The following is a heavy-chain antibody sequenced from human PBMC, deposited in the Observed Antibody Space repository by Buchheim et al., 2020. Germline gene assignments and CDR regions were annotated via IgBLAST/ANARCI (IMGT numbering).Heavy chain of an antibody. J-gene: IGHJ5*02. D-gene: IGHD1-26*01. Sequence: QVQLVQSGAEVKKPGASVKVSCKASGYTFSSYGINWVRQAPGQGLEWMGWISGYNGDTNYAQIFQGRGTMTTDTSTSTAYMKLRRLRSEDTAVYYCARGGSSGSYGITPHNGFDPWGQGTL. CDR1: GYTFSSYG. V-gene: IGHV1-18*01. CDR2: ISGYNGDT. CDR3: ARGGSSGSYGITPHNGFDP.